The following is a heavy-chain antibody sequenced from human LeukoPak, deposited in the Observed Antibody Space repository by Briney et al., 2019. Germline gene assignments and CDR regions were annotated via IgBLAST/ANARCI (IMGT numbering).Heavy chain of an antibody. D-gene: IGHD3-10*01. CDR2: IYDSGST. V-gene: IGHV4-39*01. CDR1: GGSFSSSSYY. CDR3: ARGKYAGSVDF. Sequence: SETLSLTCTVSGGSFSSSSYYWGWIRQPPGKGLEWIGNIYDSGSTYYNPSLKSRVTISVDTSKNQFSLKLSSVTAADTAVYYCARGKYAGSVDFWGQGTLVTVSS. J-gene: IGHJ4*02.